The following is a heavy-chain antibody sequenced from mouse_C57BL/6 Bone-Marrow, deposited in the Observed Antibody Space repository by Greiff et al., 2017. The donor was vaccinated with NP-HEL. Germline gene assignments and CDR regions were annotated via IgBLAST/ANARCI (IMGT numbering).Heavy chain of an antibody. CDR1: GYTFTSYW. CDR3: ARQLRLLAWFAY. V-gene: IGHV1-53*01. Sequence: VQLQQPGTELVKPGASGYTFTSYWMHWVKQRPGQGLEWIGNINPSNGGTNYNEKFKSKATLTVDKSSSTAYMQLSSLTSEDSAVYYCARQLRLLAWFAYWGQGTLVTVSA. J-gene: IGHJ3*01. D-gene: IGHD3-2*02. CDR2: INPSNGGT.